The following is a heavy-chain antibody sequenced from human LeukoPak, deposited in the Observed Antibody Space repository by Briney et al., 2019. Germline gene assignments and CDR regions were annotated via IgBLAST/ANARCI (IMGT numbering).Heavy chain of an antibody. CDR3: ARAYYDSSGYYYYYYMDV. V-gene: IGHV3-48*03. CDR2: ISSSGSTI. Sequence: PGGSLRLSCAASGFTFSSYEMNWVRQAPGKGLEWVSYISSSGSTIYYADSVKGRFTISRDNAKNSLYLQMNSLRAEDTAVYYCARAYYDSSGYYYYYYMDVWGKGTTVTISS. D-gene: IGHD3-22*01. J-gene: IGHJ6*03. CDR1: GFTFSSYE.